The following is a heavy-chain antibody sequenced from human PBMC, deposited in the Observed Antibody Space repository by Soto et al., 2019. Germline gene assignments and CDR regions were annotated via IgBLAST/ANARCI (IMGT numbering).Heavy chain of an antibody. CDR3: AKDRRRTSAANYFGMDV. Sequence: EVQLLESGGGLVQPGGSLRLSCAASGFTFATYAMSWVRRAPGKGLEWVSSISDSGVGTYYADSVKGRFTISRDNSKNTLYLQMNSLRAEDTAVYYCAKDRRRTSAANYFGMDVWGQGTTVTVSS. D-gene: IGHD2-2*01. CDR1: GFTFATYA. CDR2: ISDSGVGT. V-gene: IGHV3-23*01. J-gene: IGHJ6*02.